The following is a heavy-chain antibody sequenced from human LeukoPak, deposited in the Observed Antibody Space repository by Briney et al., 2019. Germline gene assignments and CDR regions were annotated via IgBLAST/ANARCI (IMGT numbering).Heavy chain of an antibody. Sequence: GGSLRLSCAASGFTFDDYAMHWVRQAPGKGLEWVSGISWNSGSIGYADSVKGRFTISRDNAKNTLYLQMNSLRAEDTAVYYCARDPDIVVVPAASVGYYYYYGMDVWGQGTTVTVSS. CDR1: GFTFDDYA. J-gene: IGHJ6*02. D-gene: IGHD2-2*01. CDR2: ISWNSGSI. CDR3: ARDPDIVVVPAASVGYYYYYGMDV. V-gene: IGHV3-9*01.